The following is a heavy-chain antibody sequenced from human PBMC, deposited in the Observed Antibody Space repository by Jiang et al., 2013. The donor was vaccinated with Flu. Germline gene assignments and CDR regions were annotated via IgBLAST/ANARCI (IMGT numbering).Heavy chain of an antibody. J-gene: IGHJ4*02. V-gene: IGHV1-18*01. CDR3: ARDIEIRAAAGTEGFDY. CDR2: ISTNNGNT. CDR1: GYTFTSYG. Sequence: SGAEVKKPGASVKVSCKASGYTFTSYGLSWVRQAPGQGLEWMGWISTNNGNTYSAQKLQDRVTMTTDTSTSTAYMELRSLRSDDTAVYYCARDIEIRAAAGTEGFDYWGQGTLVTVSS. D-gene: IGHD6-13*01.